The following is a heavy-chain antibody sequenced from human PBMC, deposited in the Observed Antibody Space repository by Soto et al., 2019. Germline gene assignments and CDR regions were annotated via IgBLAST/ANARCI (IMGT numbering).Heavy chain of an antibody. J-gene: IGHJ3*02. CDR3: ARGGYYYDINAFDI. D-gene: IGHD3-22*01. CDR2: ISSRSSYI. CDR1: GFTFSDYY. Sequence: GGSLRLSCAASGFTFSDYYMSWIRQAPGKGLEWVSSISSRSSYIYYADSVKGRFTISRDNAKNSLFLQMNSLRAEDTAVYYCARGGYYYDINAFDIWGQGTMVTVSS. V-gene: IGHV3-11*06.